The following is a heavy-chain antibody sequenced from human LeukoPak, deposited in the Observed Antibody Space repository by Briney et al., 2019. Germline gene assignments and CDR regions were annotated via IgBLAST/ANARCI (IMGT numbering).Heavy chain of an antibody. CDR3: ARDGWTVATSYYYGMDV. Sequence: GGSLRLSCAASGFTFSDYYMSWIRQAPGKGLEWVSYISSSSSTIYYADSVKGRFTISRDNAKNSLYLQMNSLRAEDTAVYYCARDGWTVATSYYYGMDVWGQGTTVTVSS. J-gene: IGHJ6*02. CDR2: ISSSSSTI. V-gene: IGHV3-11*04. CDR1: GFTFSDYY. D-gene: IGHD4-17*01.